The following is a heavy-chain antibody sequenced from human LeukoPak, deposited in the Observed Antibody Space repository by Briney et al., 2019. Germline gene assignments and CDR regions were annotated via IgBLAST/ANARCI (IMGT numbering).Heavy chain of an antibody. CDR1: GFTFSDYY. D-gene: IGHD5-12*01. V-gene: IGHV3-11*04. J-gene: IGHJ6*02. Sequence: PGGSLRLSCAASGFTFSDYYMSWIRQAPGKGLEWVSHITWSNNIYYADSVKGRSTISRDSAKSSLFLQMNSLRDEDTAVYHCARDPGNSGYGMDVWGQGTTVLVSS. CDR3: ARDPGNSGYGMDV. CDR2: ITWSNNI.